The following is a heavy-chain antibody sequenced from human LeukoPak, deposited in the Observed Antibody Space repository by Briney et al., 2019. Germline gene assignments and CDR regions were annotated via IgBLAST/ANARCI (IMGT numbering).Heavy chain of an antibody. CDR2: INPDSGGT. Sequence: ASVKVSCKASVYTFTGYYMHWVRQAPGQGLEWMGWINPDSGGTNYAQKFQGRVTMTRDTSISTAYMEVSRLRSDDTAVYYCAREGSGWYGNFDYWGQGTLVTVSS. J-gene: IGHJ4*02. V-gene: IGHV1-2*02. D-gene: IGHD6-19*01. CDR3: AREGSGWYGNFDY. CDR1: VYTFTGYY.